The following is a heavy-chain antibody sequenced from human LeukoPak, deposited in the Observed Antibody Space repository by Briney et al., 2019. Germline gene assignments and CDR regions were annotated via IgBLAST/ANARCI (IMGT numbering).Heavy chain of an antibody. V-gene: IGHV3-21*04. CDR1: GFTFSSYS. D-gene: IGHD6-19*01. Sequence: GGSLRLSCAASGFTFSSYSMNWVRQAPGKGLEWVSSISSSSSYIYYADSVKGRFTISRDNAKNSLYLQMNSLRAEDTAVYYCASHTFSGWYQFDYWGQGTLVTVSS. CDR3: ASHTFSGWYQFDY. J-gene: IGHJ4*02. CDR2: ISSSSSYI.